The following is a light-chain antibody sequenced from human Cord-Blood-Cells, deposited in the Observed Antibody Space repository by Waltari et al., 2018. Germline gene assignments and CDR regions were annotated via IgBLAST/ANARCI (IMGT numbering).Light chain of an antibody. Sequence: ILRTQSPDSLPASLAERATITGTPSQSVLYSSNNKNYLAWYQQKPGQPPKLLIYWASTRESGVPDRFSGSGSGTDFTLTISSLQAEDVAVYYCQQYYSTPLTFGGGTKVEIK. CDR1: QSVLYSSNNKNY. V-gene: IGKV4-1*01. J-gene: IGKJ4*01. CDR2: WAS. CDR3: QQYYSTPLT.